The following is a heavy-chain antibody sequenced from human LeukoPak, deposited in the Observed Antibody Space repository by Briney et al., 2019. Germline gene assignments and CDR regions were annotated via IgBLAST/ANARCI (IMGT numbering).Heavy chain of an antibody. J-gene: IGHJ3*02. CDR3: ASSQSVYGGNSVAFDI. V-gene: IGHV4-30-4*01. CDR1: GGSISSGDYY. D-gene: IGHD4-23*01. CDR2: IYYSGST. Sequence: SQTLSLTCTVSGGSISSGDYYWSWIRQPPGKGLEWIGYIYYSGSTYYNPSLKSRVTISVDTSKNQFSLKLSSVTAADTAVYYCASSQSVYGGNSVAFDIWGQGTMVTVSS.